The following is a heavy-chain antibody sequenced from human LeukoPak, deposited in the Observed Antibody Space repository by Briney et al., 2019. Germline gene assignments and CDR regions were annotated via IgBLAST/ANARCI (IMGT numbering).Heavy chain of an antibody. D-gene: IGHD3-9*01. Sequence: SQTLSLTCTASGGSISRNNYYWSWIRQHPGKGLEWIGYIYYSGSTYYNPSLKSRLTISVDTSKNQFSLKLSSVTAADTAVYYCATSKDLLTGWGGFDPWGQGTLVTVSS. J-gene: IGHJ5*02. CDR3: ATSKDLLTGWGGFDP. CDR1: GGSISRNNYY. CDR2: IYYSGST. V-gene: IGHV4-31*03.